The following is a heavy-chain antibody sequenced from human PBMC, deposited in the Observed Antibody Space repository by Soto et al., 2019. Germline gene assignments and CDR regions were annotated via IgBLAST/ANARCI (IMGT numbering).Heavy chain of an antibody. CDR3: ARVNYDFWSGPHPYYYYGMDV. V-gene: IGHV1-69*13. D-gene: IGHD3-3*01. CDR1: GGTFSSYA. CDR2: IIPIFGTA. J-gene: IGHJ6*02. Sequence: SVKVSCKASGGTFSSYAISWVRQAPGQGLEWMGGIIPIFGTANYAQKFQGRVTITADESTSTAYMELSSLRSEDTAVYYCARVNYDFWSGPHPYYYYGMDVWGQGTTVTVSS.